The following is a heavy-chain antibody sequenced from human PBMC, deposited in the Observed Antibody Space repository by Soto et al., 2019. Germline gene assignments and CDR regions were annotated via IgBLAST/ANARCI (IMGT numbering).Heavy chain of an antibody. CDR3: AREMFWYSSSWYYFDY. V-gene: IGHV4-61*01. J-gene: IGHJ4*02. CDR1: GGSFSSCSYY. CDR2: IYYSGST. Sequence: SETLSLTCTVSGGSFSSCSYYWSWIRQPPGKGLEWIGYIYYSGSTNYNPSLKSRVTISVDTSKNQFSLKLSSVTAADTAVYYCAREMFWYSSSWYYFDYWGQGTLVTVSS. D-gene: IGHD6-13*01.